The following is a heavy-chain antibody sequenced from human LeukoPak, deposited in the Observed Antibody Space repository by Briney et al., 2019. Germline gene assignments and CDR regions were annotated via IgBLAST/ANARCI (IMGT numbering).Heavy chain of an antibody. V-gene: IGHV4-31*03. CDR2: IYYSGST. Sequence: SQTLSLTCTVSGGSISSGGYYWSWIRQHPGKGLEWIGYIYYSGSTYYNPSLKSRVTISVDTSKNQFSLKPSSVTAADTAVYYCARDGPLSYFDYWGQGTLVTVSS. J-gene: IGHJ4*02. CDR3: ARDGPLSYFDY. CDR1: GGSISSGGYY.